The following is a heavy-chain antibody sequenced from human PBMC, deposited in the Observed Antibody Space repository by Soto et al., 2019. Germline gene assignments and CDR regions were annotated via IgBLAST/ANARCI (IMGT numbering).Heavy chain of an antibody. CDR3: ARGYCISTSCCYFDY. V-gene: IGHV4-30-4*01. CDR1: GGSISSGDYY. D-gene: IGHD2-2*01. J-gene: IGHJ4*02. CDR2: IYYSGST. Sequence: SETLSLTCTVSGGSISSGDYYWSWIRQPPGKGLEWIGYIYYSGSTYYNPSLKSRVTIPVDTSKNQFSLKLSSVTAADTAVYYCARGYCISTSCCYFDYWGQGTLVTVSS.